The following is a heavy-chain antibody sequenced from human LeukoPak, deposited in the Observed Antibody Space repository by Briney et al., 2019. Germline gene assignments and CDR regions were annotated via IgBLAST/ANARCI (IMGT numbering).Heavy chain of an antibody. D-gene: IGHD3-10*01. J-gene: IGHJ4*02. Sequence: GGSLRLSCAASGFTFSSNAMSWVRQAPGKGLEWVSGISDRANTAHYADSVKGRFTISRVNSKNTLHLQMISLTPEDTAVYFCAEQTTGCYGSGIDYWGQGTLVTVSS. V-gene: IGHV3-23*01. CDR3: AEQTTGCYGSGIDY. CDR2: ISDRANTA. CDR1: GFTFSSNA.